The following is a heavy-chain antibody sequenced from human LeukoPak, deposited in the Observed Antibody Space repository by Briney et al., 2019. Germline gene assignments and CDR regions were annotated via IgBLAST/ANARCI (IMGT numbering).Heavy chain of an antibody. Sequence: ASVKVSCKASGYTFSNYAINWVRQATGQGLEWMGWINPNSGCTNYAQKFQGRVTMTRDTSISTAYMELSRLRSDDTAVYYCAREKIAVAGTFDPWGQGTLVTVSS. CDR2: INPNSGCT. V-gene: IGHV1-2*02. J-gene: IGHJ5*02. D-gene: IGHD6-19*01. CDR3: AREKIAVAGTFDP. CDR1: GYTFSNYA.